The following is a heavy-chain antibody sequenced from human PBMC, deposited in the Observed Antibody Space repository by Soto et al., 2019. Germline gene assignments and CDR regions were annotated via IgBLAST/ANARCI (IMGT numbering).Heavy chain of an antibody. J-gene: IGHJ1*01. CDR2: IKSKTDGGTI. D-gene: IGHD3-10*01. Sequence: EVQLEESGGDLVKPGGSLTLSCVASGFTLSDAWMSWVRQAPGKGLEWVGRIKSKTDGGTIDYAAPVKGRFTISRHDSRNRLYLEINRLKTEDTAVYYCAVHSTTWFRDYFQNWGQGTLVTVSS. V-gene: IGHV3-15*01. CDR3: AVHSTTWFRDYFQN. CDR1: GFTLSDAW.